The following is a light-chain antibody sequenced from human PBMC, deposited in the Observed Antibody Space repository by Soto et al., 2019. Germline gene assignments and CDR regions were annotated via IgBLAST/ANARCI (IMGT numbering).Light chain of an antibody. CDR2: AAS. Sequence: DIQMTQSPSSLSASVGDRVTITCRASQSISSYLNWYQQKPGKAPTLLIYAASSLQSGVPPRFSSSGSGTDFTLTISSLQPEDFAAYYCQQSYSTPYTFGQGTKLEIK. V-gene: IGKV1-39*01. J-gene: IGKJ2*01. CDR3: QQSYSTPYT. CDR1: QSISSY.